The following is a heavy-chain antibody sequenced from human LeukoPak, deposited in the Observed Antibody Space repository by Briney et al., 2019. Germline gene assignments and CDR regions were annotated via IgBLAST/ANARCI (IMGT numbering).Heavy chain of an antibody. V-gene: IGHV4-30-4*08. J-gene: IGHJ5*02. D-gene: IGHD3-22*01. CDR1: GGSISSGDYY. Sequence: SETLSLTCAVSGGSISSGDYYWSWIRQPPGKGLEWIGYIYYSGSTYYNPSLKSRVTISVDTSKNQFSLKLSSVTAADTAVYYCARDDGSGYPTFWFDPWGQGTLVTVSS. CDR3: ARDDGSGYPTFWFDP. CDR2: IYYSGST.